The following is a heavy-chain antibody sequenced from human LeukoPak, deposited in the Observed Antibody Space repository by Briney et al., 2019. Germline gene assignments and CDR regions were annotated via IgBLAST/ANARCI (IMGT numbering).Heavy chain of an antibody. D-gene: IGHD3-3*01. CDR3: AVDFWSGYYIGYFDY. CDR2: IIPIFGTA. CDR1: GGTFSSYA. V-gene: IGHV1-69*13. J-gene: IGHJ4*02. Sequence: SVKVSCKASGGTFSSYAISWVRQAPGQGLEWMGGIIPIFGTANYAQKFQGRVTITADESTSTAYMELSSLRSEDTAVYYCAVDFWSGYYIGYFDYWGQGTLVTVSS.